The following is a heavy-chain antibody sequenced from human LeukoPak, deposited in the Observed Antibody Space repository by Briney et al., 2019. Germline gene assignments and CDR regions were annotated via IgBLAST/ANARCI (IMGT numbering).Heavy chain of an antibody. Sequence: GSSVKVSCKATVPTFTSYAINWVRQAPGQGLAWMGGFIPIFGSPTYAQQFQGRVTFTTDDSTYTAYMELSNLRSDDTAVFYGAGFFYDSSGAAFDLWGQGTMVTVSS. CDR1: VPTFTSYA. CDR3: AGFFYDSSGAAFDL. CDR2: FIPIFGSP. J-gene: IGHJ3*01. V-gene: IGHV1-69*05. D-gene: IGHD3-22*01.